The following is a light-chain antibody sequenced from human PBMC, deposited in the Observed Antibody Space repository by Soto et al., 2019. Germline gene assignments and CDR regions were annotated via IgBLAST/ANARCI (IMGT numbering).Light chain of an antibody. V-gene: IGKV1-5*03. J-gene: IGKJ2*01. CDR1: QSISSW. CDR2: AAS. CDR3: QEYNSHSRYT. Sequence: DIQMTQSPSTLSASVGDRATITCRASQSISSWLAWYQQKPGKAPKLLIYAASTIETGIPSRFSGSGSGTEFTLTISSLQSDDFATYYCQEYNSHSRYTFGQGTKVDIK.